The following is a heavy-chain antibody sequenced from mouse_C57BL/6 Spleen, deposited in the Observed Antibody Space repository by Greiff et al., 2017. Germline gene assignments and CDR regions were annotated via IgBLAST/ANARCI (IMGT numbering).Heavy chain of an antibody. CDR2: INYDGSST. V-gene: IGHV5-16*01. Sequence: EVKVVESEGGLVQPGSSMKLSCTASGFTFSDYYMAWVRQVPEKGLEWVANINYDGSSTYYLDSLKSRFIISRDNAKNILYLQMSSLKSEDTATYYCARHYRYFDYWGQGTTLTVSS. CDR1: GFTFSDYY. J-gene: IGHJ2*01. CDR3: ARHYRYFDY. D-gene: IGHD1-1*02.